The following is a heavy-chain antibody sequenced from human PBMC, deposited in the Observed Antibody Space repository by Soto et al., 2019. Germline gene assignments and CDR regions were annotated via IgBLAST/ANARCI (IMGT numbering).Heavy chain of an antibody. J-gene: IGHJ4*02. CDR3: ARGVGDSSSSIDY. D-gene: IGHD6-6*01. CDR2: INHSGST. Sequence: SETLSLTCAVYGGSFSGYYWSWIRQPPGKGLEWIGEINHSGSTNYNPSLKSRVTISVDTSKNQFSLKLSSVTAADTAVYYCARGVGDSSSSIDYWGQGTLVTVSS. CDR1: GGSFSGYY. V-gene: IGHV4-34*01.